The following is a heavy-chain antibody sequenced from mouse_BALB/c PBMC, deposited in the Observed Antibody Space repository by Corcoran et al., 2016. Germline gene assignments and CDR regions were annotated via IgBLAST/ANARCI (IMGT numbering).Heavy chain of an antibody. CDR1: GFNIKDTY. V-gene: IGHV14-3*02. J-gene: IGHJ1*01. Sequence: EVQLQQSGAELVKPGASVKLSCTASGFNIKDTYMHWVKQRPEQGLEWIGRIDPANGNTKYDPKFQGKATITADTSSNTAYLQLSSLTSEDTAVYYWARSATYFDVWGAGTTVTVSS. CDR2: IDPANGNT. D-gene: IGHD1-2*01. CDR3: ARSATYFDV.